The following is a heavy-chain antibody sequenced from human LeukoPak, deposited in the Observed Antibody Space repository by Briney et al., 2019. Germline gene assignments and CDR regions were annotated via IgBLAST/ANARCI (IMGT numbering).Heavy chain of an antibody. J-gene: IGHJ5*02. D-gene: IGHD6-19*01. CDR2: ISSSSSYI. V-gene: IGHV3-21*01. CDR1: GFTFSSYW. CDR3: ASDYSSGWYVP. Sequence: GGSLRLSCAASGFTFSSYWMSWVRQAPGKGLEWVSSISSSSSYIYYADSVKGRFTISRDNAKNSLYLQMNSLRAEDTAVYYCASDYSSGWYVPWGQGTLVTVSS.